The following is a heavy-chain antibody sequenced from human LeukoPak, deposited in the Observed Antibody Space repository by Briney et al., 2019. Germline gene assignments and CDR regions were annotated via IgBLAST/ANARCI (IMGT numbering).Heavy chain of an antibody. CDR2: IRYDGSNK. D-gene: IGHD6-19*01. V-gene: IGHV3-30*02. CDR3: ARDRDSSGWYEYYYYYGMDV. CDR1: GFTFSSYG. Sequence: GGSLRLSCAASGFTFSSYGMHWVRQAPGKGLEWVAFIRYDGSNKYYADSVKGRFTISRDNSKNTLYLQMNSLRAEDTAVYYCARDRDSSGWYEYYYYYGMDVWGQGTTVTVSS. J-gene: IGHJ6*02.